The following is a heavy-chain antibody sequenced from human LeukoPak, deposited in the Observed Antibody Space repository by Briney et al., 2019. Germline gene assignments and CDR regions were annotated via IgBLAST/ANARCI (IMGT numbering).Heavy chain of an antibody. V-gene: IGHV3-66*01. Sequence: GGSLRLSCAASGFTFGSYAMSWVRQAPGKGLEWVSLIYSGGSTYYADSVKGRFTISRDNSKNTLYLQMNSLRAEDTAVYYCARARGATTDAFDIWGQGTMVTVSS. CDR1: GFTFGSYA. CDR2: IYSGGST. CDR3: ARARGATTDAFDI. J-gene: IGHJ3*02. D-gene: IGHD5-12*01.